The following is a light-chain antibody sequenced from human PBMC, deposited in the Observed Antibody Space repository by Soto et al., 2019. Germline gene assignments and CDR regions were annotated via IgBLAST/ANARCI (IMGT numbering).Light chain of an antibody. Sequence: DMVMTQSPLSLPVTPGEPASISCRSSQSLLHSNGYTYLDWYLQKPGQSPQLRIFLGSNRASGVPDRFSGSGSGTDFTLTISRVEAEDVGVYYCMQALQAPYTFGLGTKLEIK. V-gene: IGKV2-28*01. CDR1: QSLLHSNGYTY. CDR2: LGS. CDR3: MQALQAPYT. J-gene: IGKJ2*01.